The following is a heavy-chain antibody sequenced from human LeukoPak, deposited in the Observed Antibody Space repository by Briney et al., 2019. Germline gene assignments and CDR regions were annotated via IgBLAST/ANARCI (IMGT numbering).Heavy chain of an antibody. Sequence: ASVKVSCKVSGYTLTELSMHWVRQAPGKGLEWMGGFDPEDGETIYAQKFQGRVTMTEDTSTGTAYMELSSLRSEDTAVYYCATECSGGSCYANGDYWGQGTLVTVSS. CDR3: ATECSGGSCYANGDY. CDR1: GYTLTELS. D-gene: IGHD2-15*01. J-gene: IGHJ4*02. V-gene: IGHV1-24*01. CDR2: FDPEDGET.